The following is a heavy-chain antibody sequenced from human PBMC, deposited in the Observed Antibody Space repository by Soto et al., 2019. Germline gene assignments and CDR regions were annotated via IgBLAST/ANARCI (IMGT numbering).Heavy chain of an antibody. CDR2: ISGSGGST. CDR1: GFTFSSYA. Sequence: GGSLRLSCAASGFTFSSYAMSWVRQAPGKGLEWVSAISGSGGSTYYADSVKGRFTISRDNSKNTLYLQMNSLRAEDTAVYYCAKDIVATIGDYYYGMDVWGQGTTVTVSS. J-gene: IGHJ6*02. V-gene: IGHV3-23*01. CDR3: AKDIVATIGDYYYGMDV. D-gene: IGHD5-12*01.